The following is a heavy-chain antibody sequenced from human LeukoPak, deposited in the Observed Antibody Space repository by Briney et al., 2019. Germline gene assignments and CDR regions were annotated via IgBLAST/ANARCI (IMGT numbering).Heavy chain of an antibody. Sequence: ASVKVSCKASGNTFTGYYRHWVRKAPGQGLKWMGWINPNSGGTNYAQKFQGRVTMTRDTSISTAYMELSRLRSDDTAVYYCARVVGGSYDAFDIWGQGTMVTVSS. J-gene: IGHJ3*02. D-gene: IGHD2-15*01. CDR3: ARVVGGSYDAFDI. CDR2: INPNSGGT. V-gene: IGHV1-2*02. CDR1: GNTFTGYY.